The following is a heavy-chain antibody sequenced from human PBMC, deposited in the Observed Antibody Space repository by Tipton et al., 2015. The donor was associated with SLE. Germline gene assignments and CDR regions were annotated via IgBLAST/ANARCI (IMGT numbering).Heavy chain of an antibody. CDR1: GGSISSYY. V-gene: IGHV4-59*08. D-gene: IGHD6-13*01. CDR2: IYYSGST. Sequence: LRLSCTVSGGSISSYYWSWIRQPPGKGLEWIGYIYYSGSTNYNPSPKSRVTISVDTSKNQFSLKLSSVTAADTAVYYCARQGQQLVRPYYYGMDVWGQGTTVTVSS. CDR3: ARQGQQLVRPYYYGMDV. J-gene: IGHJ6*02.